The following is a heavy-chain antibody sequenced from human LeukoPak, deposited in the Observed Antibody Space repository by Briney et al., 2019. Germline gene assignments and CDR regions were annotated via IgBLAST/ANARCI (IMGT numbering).Heavy chain of an antibody. CDR1: GGSISSSNW. CDR3: ARQINQQLVADWFDP. D-gene: IGHD6-13*01. Sequence: PSGTLSLTCAVSGGSISSSNWWSWVRQPPGKGLEWIGEIYHSGSTNYNPSLKSRVTISVDKSKNQFSLKLSSVTAADTAVYYCARQINQQLVADWFDPWGQGTLVTVSS. V-gene: IGHV4-4*02. CDR2: IYHSGST. J-gene: IGHJ5*02.